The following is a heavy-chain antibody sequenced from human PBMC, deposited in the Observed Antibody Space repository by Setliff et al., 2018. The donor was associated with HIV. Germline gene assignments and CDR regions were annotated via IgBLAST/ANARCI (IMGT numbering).Heavy chain of an antibody. CDR3: ARRIDDSGSFPDKNWFDT. Sequence: SETLSLTCTVSGDSISSYSWNWIRQSPGGGLEWIGFIFSSGRTKYHPSLQSRVTMSIDTSKNQFSLRLTSVTAADTAVYYCARRIDDSGSFPDKNWFDTWGQGSLVTVSS. D-gene: IGHD3-10*01. V-gene: IGHV4-4*09. CDR2: IFSSGRT. J-gene: IGHJ5*02. CDR1: GDSISSYS.